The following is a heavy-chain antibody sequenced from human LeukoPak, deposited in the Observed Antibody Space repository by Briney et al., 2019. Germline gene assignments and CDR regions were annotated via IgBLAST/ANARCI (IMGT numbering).Heavy chain of an antibody. V-gene: IGHV3-9*01. CDR2: ISWNSGSI. CDR1: GFTFDDYA. Sequence: GGSLRLSCAASGFTFDDYAMHWVRQAPGKGLEWVSGISWNSGSIGYADSVKGRFTISRDNAKNSLYLQMNSLRAEDTALYYCAKDRLGQWLVAFDYWGQGTLVTVSS. D-gene: IGHD6-19*01. CDR3: AKDRLGQWLVAFDY. J-gene: IGHJ4*02.